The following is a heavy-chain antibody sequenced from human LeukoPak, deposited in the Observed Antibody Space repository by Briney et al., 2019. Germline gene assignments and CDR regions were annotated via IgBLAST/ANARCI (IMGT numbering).Heavy chain of an antibody. CDR1: GGSFSGYY. CDR3: ARATIPRSYGSGSYYKPRDYFDY. J-gene: IGHJ4*02. Sequence: SETLSLTCAVYGGSFSGYYWSWIRQPPGKGLEWIGEINHSGSTNYNPSLKSRVTISVDTSKNQFSLKLSSVTAADTAVYYCARATIPRSYGSGSYYKPRDYFDYWGQGTLVTVSS. V-gene: IGHV4-34*01. CDR2: INHSGST. D-gene: IGHD3-10*01.